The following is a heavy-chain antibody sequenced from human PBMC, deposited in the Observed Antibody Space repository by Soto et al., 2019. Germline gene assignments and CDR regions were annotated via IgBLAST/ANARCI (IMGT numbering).Heavy chain of an antibody. CDR2: ISYDGSNK. CDR1: GFTFSSYA. CDR3: ARMEDIVVLVAAGGMDV. J-gene: IGHJ6*02. V-gene: IGHV3-30-3*01. D-gene: IGHD2-15*01. Sequence: QVQLVESGGGVVQPGRSLRLSCAASGFTFSSYAMHWVRQAPGKGLEWVAVISYDGSNKYYADSVKGRFTISRDNSKNTLYLQMNSLRAEDTAVYYCARMEDIVVLVAAGGMDVGVQGTTVTVSS.